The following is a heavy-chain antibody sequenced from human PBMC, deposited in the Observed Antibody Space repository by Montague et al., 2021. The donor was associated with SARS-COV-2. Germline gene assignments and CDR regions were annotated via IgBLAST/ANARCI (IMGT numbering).Heavy chain of an antibody. D-gene: IGHD3-3*01. CDR1: SGSFSDYY. V-gene: IGHV4-34*01. J-gene: IGHJ3*02. CDR2: INHSGST. CDR3: ARGQVTIFGVLIMLPAAGALDI. Sequence: SETLSLTCAVYSGSFSDYYWTWIRQSPGKGLEWIGEINHSGSTNYNPSLKSRVTISVDTSKNQFSLKLNSVSAADTAVYYCARGQVTIFGVLIMLPAAGALDIWGQGTMVTVSS.